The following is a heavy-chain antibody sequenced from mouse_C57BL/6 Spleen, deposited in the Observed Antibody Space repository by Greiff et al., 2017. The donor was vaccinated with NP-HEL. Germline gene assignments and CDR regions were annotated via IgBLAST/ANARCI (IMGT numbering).Heavy chain of an antibody. CDR3: ARDDVDSGIYWYFDV. CDR1: GYSITSGYD. CDR2: ISYSGST. D-gene: IGHD1-3*01. Sequence: EVQGVESGPGMVKPSQSLSLTCTVTGYSITSGYDWHWIRHFPGNKLEWMGYISYSGSTNYNPSLKSRISITHDTSKNHFFLKLNSVTTEDTATYYCARDDVDSGIYWYFDVWGTGTTVTVSS. V-gene: IGHV3-1*01. J-gene: IGHJ1*03.